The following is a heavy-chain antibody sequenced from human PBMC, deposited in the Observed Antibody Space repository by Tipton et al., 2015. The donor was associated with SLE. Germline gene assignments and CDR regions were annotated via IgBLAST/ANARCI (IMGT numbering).Heavy chain of an antibody. V-gene: IGHV3-7*01. CDR2: INQDGNEI. CDR3: ARDQRLGYDFWSIFWNLFEY. D-gene: IGHD3-3*01. J-gene: IGHJ4*02. Sequence: GSLRLSCSTSGFTFSTYWMSWVRQAPGKGLEWVANINQDGNEIYYVDSVMGRFTISRDNAKNSLDLQMDSLRAEDTAVYYCARDQRLGYDFWSIFWNLFEYWGQGTLVTVSS. CDR1: GFTFSTYW.